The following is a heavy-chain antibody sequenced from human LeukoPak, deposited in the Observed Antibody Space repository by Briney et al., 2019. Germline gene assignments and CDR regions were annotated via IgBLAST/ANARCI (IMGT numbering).Heavy chain of an antibody. D-gene: IGHD5-24*01. CDR3: ARRGERDGYSLFDY. CDR1: GYIFSSYW. J-gene: IGHJ4*02. CDR2: INPRDSDT. Sequence: GESLKISCKGSGYIFSSYWIGWVRQMPGKGLEWMGVINPRDSDTRYSPSFQGQVTLSGDKSISTAYLQWSSLKASDSAMYYCARRGERDGYSLFDYWGQGTLVTVS. V-gene: IGHV5-51*01.